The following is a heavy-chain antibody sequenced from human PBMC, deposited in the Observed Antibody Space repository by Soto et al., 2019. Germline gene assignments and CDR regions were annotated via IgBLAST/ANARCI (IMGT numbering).Heavy chain of an antibody. CDR1: GFTFTSSA. D-gene: IGHD1-20*01. CDR2: IVVGSGNT. CDR3: AAENRSQSKYNPRPFDY. J-gene: IGHJ4*02. V-gene: IGHV1-58*01. Sequence: SVKVSCKASGFTFTSSAVQWVRQARGQRLEWIGWIVVGSGNTNYAQKFQERVTITRDMSTSTAYMELSSLRSEDTAVYYCAAENRSQSKYNPRPFDYWGQGTLVTVSS.